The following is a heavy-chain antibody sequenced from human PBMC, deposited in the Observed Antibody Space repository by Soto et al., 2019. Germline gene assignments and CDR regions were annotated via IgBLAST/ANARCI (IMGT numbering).Heavy chain of an antibody. CDR2: IYDGGST. J-gene: IGHJ5*02. D-gene: IGHD4-17*01. V-gene: IGHV3-66*01. CDR3: ARGDGDYGRRLDP. CDR1: GFPVSTNY. Sequence: EVQLVESGGDLVQPGGSLRLSCAASGFPVSTNYVSWVRQAPGKGLEWVSIIYDGGSTYYADSVKGRFTISRDNFKNMLYLQMNSLRAEDTAVYYCARGDGDYGRRLDPWGPGTLVTVSS.